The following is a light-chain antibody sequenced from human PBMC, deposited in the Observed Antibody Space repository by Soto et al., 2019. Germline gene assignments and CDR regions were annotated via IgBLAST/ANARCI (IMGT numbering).Light chain of an antibody. Sequence: EIVMTQSPATLSVSPGGRVTLSCRASQSISDTIAWYQQKHGQAPRLLLYGASARATGFPARFSGSGSGTDFTLTISSLHSEDFAVYYCQQYNNWPWTFGQGTKVEIK. CDR2: GAS. V-gene: IGKV3-15*01. J-gene: IGKJ1*01. CDR3: QQYNNWPWT. CDR1: QSISDT.